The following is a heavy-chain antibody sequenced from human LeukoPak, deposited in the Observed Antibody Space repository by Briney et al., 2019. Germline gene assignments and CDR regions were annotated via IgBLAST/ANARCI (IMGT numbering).Heavy chain of an antibody. CDR1: GGSISSYY. J-gene: IGHJ4*02. D-gene: IGHD3-9*01. CDR2: IYYSGST. CDR3: AFRRRGHGLVY. Sequence: SETLSLTCTVSGGSISSYYWSWIRQPPGKGLEWIGYIYYSGSTYYNPSLKSRVTISVDTSKNQFSLKLSSVTAADTAVYYCAFRRRGHGLVYWGQGTLVTVSS. V-gene: IGHV4-59*08.